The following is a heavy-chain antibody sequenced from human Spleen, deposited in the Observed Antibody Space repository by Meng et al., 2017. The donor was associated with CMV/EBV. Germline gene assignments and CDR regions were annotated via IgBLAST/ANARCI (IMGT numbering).Heavy chain of an antibody. V-gene: IGHV1-69*10. CDR2: IIPILGIP. Sequence: SVKVSCKASGGTFSTYAIHWVRQAPGQGLEWMGGIIPILGIPNYAQKFQGRVTITADKSTSTAYMELSSLRSEDTAVYYCARAGVLRFLEWPSGGMDVWGQGTT. CDR3: ARAGVLRFLEWPSGGMDV. CDR1: GGTFSTYA. D-gene: IGHD3-3*01. J-gene: IGHJ6*02.